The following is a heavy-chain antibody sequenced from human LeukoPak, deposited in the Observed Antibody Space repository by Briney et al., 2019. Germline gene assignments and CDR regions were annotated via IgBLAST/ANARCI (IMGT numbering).Heavy chain of an antibody. CDR1: GYTFTSYA. Sequence: ASVTVSCKASGYTFTSYAMHWVRQAPGQRLEWMGWINAGNGNTKYSQKFQGRVTITRDTSASTAYMELSSLRSEDTAVYYCARGDQYSSGWYLSWFDPWGQGTLVTVSS. D-gene: IGHD6-19*01. J-gene: IGHJ5*02. CDR2: INAGNGNT. CDR3: ARGDQYSSGWYLSWFDP. V-gene: IGHV1-3*01.